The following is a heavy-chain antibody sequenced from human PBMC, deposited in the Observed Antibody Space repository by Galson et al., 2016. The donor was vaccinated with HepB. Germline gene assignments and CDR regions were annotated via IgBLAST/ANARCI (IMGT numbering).Heavy chain of an antibody. V-gene: IGHV1-24*01. J-gene: IGHJ4*02. Sequence: SVKVSCKVSGYTLTDLSMHWVRQTPRKGLEWMGGFDPEEAETIYAQKFQGRVSMTEDTSTDTAYMELSGLRSEGTAVYYCAIERLGVGSLENWGQGTLVTVSS. CDR2: FDPEEAET. D-gene: IGHD1-26*01. CDR3: AIERLGVGSLEN. CDR1: GYTLTDLS.